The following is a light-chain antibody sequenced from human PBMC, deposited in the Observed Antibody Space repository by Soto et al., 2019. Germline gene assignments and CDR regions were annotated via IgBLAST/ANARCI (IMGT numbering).Light chain of an antibody. J-gene: IGKJ2*01. Sequence: EIVMTQSPATLSVSPGERATLSCRASQSVSSNLAWYQQKPGQAPRLLILGASTRATGIPARFSGSGSGTELTLTISSLQSEDFAVYYCQQYNNWPQTFGQGTKLEIK. CDR2: GAS. CDR3: QQYNNWPQT. CDR1: QSVSSN. V-gene: IGKV3-15*01.